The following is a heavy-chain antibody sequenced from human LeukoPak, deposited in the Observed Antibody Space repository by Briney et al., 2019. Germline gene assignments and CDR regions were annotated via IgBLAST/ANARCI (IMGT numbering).Heavy chain of an antibody. D-gene: IGHD5-18*01. J-gene: IGHJ4*02. CDR3: ARHSLGYSYGWFSR. CDR1: GDSINRFY. V-gene: IGHV4-59*08. Sequence: PSETLSLTCTVSGDSINRFYWSWIRQPPGKGLEWIGYAYYSGTTNYNPSLKSRVTISVDTSKNQFSLKLSSVTAADTAVYYCARHSLGYSYGWFSRWGQGTQVTVSS. CDR2: AYYSGTT.